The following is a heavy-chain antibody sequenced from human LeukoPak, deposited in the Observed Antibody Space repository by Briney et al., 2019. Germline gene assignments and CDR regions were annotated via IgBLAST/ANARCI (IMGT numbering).Heavy chain of an antibody. CDR3: ARHVDTAMVTIDY. CDR1: GGSISSYY. V-gene: IGHV4-59*01. J-gene: IGHJ4*02. D-gene: IGHD5-18*01. CDR2: IYYSGST. Sequence: SETLSLTCTVSGGSISSYYWSWLRQPPGKGLEWIGYIYYSGSTNYNPSLKSRVTISVDTSKNQFSLKLSSVTAADTAVYYCARHVDTAMVTIDYWGQGTLVTVSS.